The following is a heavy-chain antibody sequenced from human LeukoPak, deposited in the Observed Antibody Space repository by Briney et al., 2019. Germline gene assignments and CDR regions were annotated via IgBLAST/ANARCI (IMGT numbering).Heavy chain of an antibody. CDR2: IFHSGST. CDR1: GASISSYY. J-gene: IGHJ5*02. CDR3: ARRFYYDSTENWFDP. V-gene: IGHV4-59*12. D-gene: IGHD3-22*01. Sequence: PSETLSLTCTVSGASISSYYWSWIRQPPGKGLEWIGYIFHSGSTNYNPSLKSRVTISVDTSKNQFSLRLSSVTAADTAVYYCARRFYYDSTENWFDPWGQGTLVTVSS.